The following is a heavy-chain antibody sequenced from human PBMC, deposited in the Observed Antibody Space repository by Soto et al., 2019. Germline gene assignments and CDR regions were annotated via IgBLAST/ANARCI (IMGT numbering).Heavy chain of an antibody. CDR2: IYYSGNT. J-gene: IGHJ5*02. CDR1: GGSISSGYYY. Sequence: PWETLSLTCSVSGGSISSGYYYWSWIRQPPGKGLEWIGNIYYSGNTYYNPSLKSRLIISIDTSKNQFSLNLSSVTAADTAVYYCARAGHCSSSEAANWFDPRGQGTLVTVSS. D-gene: IGHD6-6*01. V-gene: IGHV4-30-4*01. CDR3: ARAGHCSSSEAANWFDP.